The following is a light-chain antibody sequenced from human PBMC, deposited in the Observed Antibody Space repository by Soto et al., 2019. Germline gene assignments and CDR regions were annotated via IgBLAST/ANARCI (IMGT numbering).Light chain of an antibody. CDR1: SGHSSYA. Sequence: QLVLNQSPSASASLGASVKLTCTLSSGHSSYAIAWHQQQPEKDPRYLMKLNSDGSHSKGDGIPDRFSGSSSGAERYLTISSLQSEDEADYYCQTWGTGIQVFGGGTKLTVL. CDR2: LNSDGSH. CDR3: QTWGTGIQV. V-gene: IGLV4-69*01. J-gene: IGLJ2*01.